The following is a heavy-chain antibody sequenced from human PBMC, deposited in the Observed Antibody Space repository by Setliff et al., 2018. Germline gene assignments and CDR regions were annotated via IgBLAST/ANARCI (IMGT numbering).Heavy chain of an antibody. CDR3: ARHVGSRSRGYNYYYYYMDV. D-gene: IGHD3-10*01. V-gene: IGHV4-61*09. CDR1: GGSISSGSHY. CDR2: IDPSGDT. Sequence: SETLSLTCTVSGGSISSGSHYWTWIRQPTGKRLEWIGHIDPSGDTNYSPSLKSRVTISRDTSKNQLSLELTSVTAADTAVYYCARHVGSRSRGYNYYYYYMDVWGKGTTVTVSS. J-gene: IGHJ6*03.